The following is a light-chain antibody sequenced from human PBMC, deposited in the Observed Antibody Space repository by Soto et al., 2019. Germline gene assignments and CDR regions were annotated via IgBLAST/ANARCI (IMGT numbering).Light chain of an antibody. CDR1: QSISRY. CDR3: QQSYNTPPWT. CDR2: GAS. Sequence: DIQMTQSPSSLSASVGDRVIITCRASQSISRYLNWYQQKPGKAPKLLIFGASGLQSGVPSRFSGSGSGTDFTLTISSLQPEDIATFFCQQSYNTPPWTFGQGTRVEI. V-gene: IGKV1-39*01. J-gene: IGKJ1*01.